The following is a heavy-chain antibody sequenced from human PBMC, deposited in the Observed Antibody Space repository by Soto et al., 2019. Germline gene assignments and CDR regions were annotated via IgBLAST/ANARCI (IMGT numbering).Heavy chain of an antibody. J-gene: IGHJ4*02. D-gene: IGHD4-4*01. CDR1: GFTFSAYS. CDR2: ISSGSTYI. CDR3: AREGKDYSKPLDS. V-gene: IGHV3-21*01. Sequence: PGGSLRLSCAASGFTFSAYSMNWVRQAPGKGLEWVSSISSGSTYIYYADSLKGRFTVSRGNAKNSLYLQMNSLRAEDSAVYYCAREGKDYSKPLDSWGQGTLVTVSS.